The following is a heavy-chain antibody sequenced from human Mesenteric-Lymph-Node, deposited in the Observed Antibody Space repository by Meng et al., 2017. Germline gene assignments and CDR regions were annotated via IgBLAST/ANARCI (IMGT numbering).Heavy chain of an antibody. J-gene: IGHJ6*02. Sequence: ASVKVSCKASGYTFTNYGVSWVRQAPGQGLEWMGWISAYNGNTNYAQNLQGRVTMTTDTSATTVYMELRSLRSDDTAVYYCAISSCGGSCYPLYYYGMDVWGQGTTVTVSS. V-gene: IGHV1-18*01. CDR3: AISSCGGSCYPLYYYGMDV. CDR1: GYTFTNYG. CDR2: ISAYNGNT. D-gene: IGHD2-15*01.